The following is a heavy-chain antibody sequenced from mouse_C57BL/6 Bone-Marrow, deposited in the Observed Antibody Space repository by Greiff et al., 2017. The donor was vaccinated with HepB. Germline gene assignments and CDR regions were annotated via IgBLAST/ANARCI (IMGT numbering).Heavy chain of an antibody. J-gene: IGHJ3*01. CDR2: IYPGSGNT. D-gene: IGHD2-4*01. CDR3: ARGDYDSAY. V-gene: IGHV1-76*01. Sequence: VQLQESGAELVRPGASVKLSCKASGYTFTDYYINWVKQRPGQGLEWIARIYPGSGNTYYNEKFKGKATLTAEKSSSTAYMQLSSLTSEDSAVYFCARGDYDSAYWGKGTLVTVSA. CDR1: GYTFTDYY.